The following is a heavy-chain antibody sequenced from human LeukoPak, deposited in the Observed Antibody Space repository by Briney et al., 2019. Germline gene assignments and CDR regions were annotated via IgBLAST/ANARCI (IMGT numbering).Heavy chain of an antibody. CDR3: ASLRDGYNLGRAFDI. J-gene: IGHJ3*02. V-gene: IGHV3-23*01. Sequence: PGGSLRLSCAASGFTFSSYAMNWVRQAPGKGLEWVSAISGSGGSTYYADSVKGRFTISRDNAKNSLYLQMNSLRAEDTAVYYCASLRDGYNLGRAFDIWGQGTMVTVSS. CDR2: ISGSGGST. D-gene: IGHD5-24*01. CDR1: GFTFSSYA.